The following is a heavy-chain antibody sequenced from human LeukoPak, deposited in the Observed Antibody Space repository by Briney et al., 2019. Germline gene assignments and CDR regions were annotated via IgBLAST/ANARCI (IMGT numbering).Heavy chain of an antibody. Sequence: GESLKISRKGSGYTFSTHWIGWVRQMPGKGLEWMGIVDPTDSDVDYSPSFQGHVTISSDTSTSTVYLQWSSLKASDTAVYYCARRARYHSSFPLDFWGQGTQVIVSS. V-gene: IGHV5-10-1*01. CDR1: GYTFSTHW. CDR2: VDPTDSDV. CDR3: ARRARYHSSFPLDF. D-gene: IGHD6-13*01. J-gene: IGHJ4*02.